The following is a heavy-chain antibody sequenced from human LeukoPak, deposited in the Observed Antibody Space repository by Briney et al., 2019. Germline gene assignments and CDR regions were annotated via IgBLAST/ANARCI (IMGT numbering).Heavy chain of an antibody. CDR3: AREVTMIVVVITANWFDP. Sequence: GGSLRLSCAASGFTFSSYSMNWVRQAPGKGLEWVSYISSSSSTIYYADSVKGRFTISRDNAKNSLYLQTNSLRAEDTAVYYCAREVTMIVVVITANWFDPWGQGTLVTVSS. D-gene: IGHD3-22*01. CDR1: GFTFSSYS. CDR2: ISSSSSTI. V-gene: IGHV3-48*01. J-gene: IGHJ5*02.